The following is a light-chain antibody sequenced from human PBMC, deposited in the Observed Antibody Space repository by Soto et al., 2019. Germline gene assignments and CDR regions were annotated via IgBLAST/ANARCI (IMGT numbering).Light chain of an antibody. V-gene: IGKV4-1*01. J-gene: IGKJ1*01. CDR2: WAS. CDR1: HTVLYSSKNKNY. CDR3: QQYSSPLQT. Sequence: DLVTSQSPASLTVSLGEMATINCKSIHTVLYSSKNKNYLAWYQQKPGQPPKLLIYWASTRESGVPDRFSGSGSGTDFTLTISSLQAEDVAVYYCQQYSSPLQTFGQGTKVDIK.